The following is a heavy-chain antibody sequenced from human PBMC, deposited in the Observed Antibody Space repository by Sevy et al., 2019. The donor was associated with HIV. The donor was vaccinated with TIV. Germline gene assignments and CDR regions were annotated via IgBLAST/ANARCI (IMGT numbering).Heavy chain of an antibody. Sequence: SETLSLTCTVSGGSISSSSYYWGWIRRPPGKGLEWIGSIYYSGSTYYNPSLKSRVTISVDTSKNQFSLKLSSVTAADTAVYYCARGGGKQLWFELDYWGQGTLVTVSS. CDR1: GGSISSSSYY. CDR3: ARGGGKQLWFELDY. V-gene: IGHV4-39*01. J-gene: IGHJ4*02. CDR2: IYYSGST. D-gene: IGHD5-18*01.